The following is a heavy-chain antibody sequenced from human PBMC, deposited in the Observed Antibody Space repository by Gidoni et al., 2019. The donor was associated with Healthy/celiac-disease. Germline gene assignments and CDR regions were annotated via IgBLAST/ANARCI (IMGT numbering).Heavy chain of an antibody. Sequence: EVQLVESGGGLVKPGGSLRLSCAASGFTFSNAWMGWVRQAPGKGLEWVGRIKSKTDGGTTDYAAPVKGRFTISRDDSKNTLYLQMNSLKTEDTAVYYCTTDLSRYFDWFFDYWGQGTLVTVSS. CDR2: IKSKTDGGTT. CDR1: GFTFSNAW. V-gene: IGHV3-15*01. J-gene: IGHJ4*02. D-gene: IGHD3-9*01. CDR3: TTDLSRYFDWFFDY.